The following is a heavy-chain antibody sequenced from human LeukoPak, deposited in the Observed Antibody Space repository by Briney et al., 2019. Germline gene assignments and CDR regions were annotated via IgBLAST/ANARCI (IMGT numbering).Heavy chain of an antibody. J-gene: IGHJ5*02. CDR1: GFTFSSHA. V-gene: IGHV3-23*01. CDR2: ISGSGGST. CDR3: ANSPLPTIAPNWFDP. D-gene: IGHD6-13*01. Sequence: GGSLRLSCAASGFTFSSHAMSWVRQAPGKGLEWVSAISGSGGSTYYADSVKGRFTISRDNSKNTLYLQMNSLRVEDTAVYYCANSPLPTIAPNWFDPWGQGTLVTVSS.